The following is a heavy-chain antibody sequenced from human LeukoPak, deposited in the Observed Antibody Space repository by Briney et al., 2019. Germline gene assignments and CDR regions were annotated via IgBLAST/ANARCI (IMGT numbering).Heavy chain of an antibody. CDR1: GGSVSSGSYY. Sequence: SETLSLTCTVSGGSVSSGSYYWSWIRQPPGKGLEWIGYIYYSGSTNYNPSLKSRVTISVDTSKNQFSLKLSSVTAADTAVYYCARAAAAAGVSYYYYYGMDVWGQGTTVTVSS. V-gene: IGHV4-61*01. D-gene: IGHD6-13*01. CDR2: IYYSGST. CDR3: ARAAAAAGVSYYYYYGMDV. J-gene: IGHJ6*02.